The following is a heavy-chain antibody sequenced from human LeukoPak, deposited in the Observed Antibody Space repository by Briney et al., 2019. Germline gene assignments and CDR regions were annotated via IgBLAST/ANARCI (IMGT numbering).Heavy chain of an antibody. CDR2: ISAYNGNT. Sequence: VASVKVSCKASGYTFTSYGISWVRQAPGQGLEWMGWISAYNGNTNYAQKLQGRVTMTTDTSTSTAYMELRSLRSDDTAVYYCARDVDIVVVPAASSGGDYWGQGTLVTVSS. CDR1: GYTFTSYG. V-gene: IGHV1-18*01. J-gene: IGHJ4*02. CDR3: ARDVDIVVVPAASSGGDY. D-gene: IGHD2-2*01.